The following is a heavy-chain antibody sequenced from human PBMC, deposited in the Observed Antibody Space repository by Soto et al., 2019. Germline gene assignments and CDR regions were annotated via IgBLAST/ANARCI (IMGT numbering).Heavy chain of an antibody. V-gene: IGHV2-5*02. CDR3: AHSFSLWFGELLSPGYFDY. CDR2: IYWDDDK. CDR1: GFSLSTSGVG. J-gene: IGHJ4*02. D-gene: IGHD3-10*01. Sequence: QITLKESGPTLVKPTQTLTLTCTFSGFSLSTSGVGVGWIRQPPGKALEWLALIYWDDDKRYSPSLKSRLTLTKDTYKTQVVLTMTHMDPVDTATYYCAHSFSLWFGELLSPGYFDYWGQGTLVTVSS.